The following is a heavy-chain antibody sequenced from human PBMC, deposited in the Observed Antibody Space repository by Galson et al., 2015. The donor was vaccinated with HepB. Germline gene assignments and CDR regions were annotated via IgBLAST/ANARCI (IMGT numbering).Heavy chain of an antibody. CDR1: GFTFSSYW. J-gene: IGHJ6*02. V-gene: IGHV3-7*01. D-gene: IGHD2-2*01. Sequence: SLRLSCAASGFTFSSYWMSWVRQAPGKGLEWVANIKQDGSEKYYVDSVKGRFTISRDNAKNSLYLQMNSLRAEDTAVYYCAREILVVVPAAISYYSMDVWGQGTTVTISS. CDR3: AREILVVVPAAISYYSMDV. CDR2: IKQDGSEK.